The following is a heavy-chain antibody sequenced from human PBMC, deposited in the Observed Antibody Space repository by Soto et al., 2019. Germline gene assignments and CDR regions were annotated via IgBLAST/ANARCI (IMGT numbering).Heavy chain of an antibody. J-gene: IGHJ4*01. CDR3: ARNSWNYHLDY. Sequence: QVQLVQSGAEVKKPVASVKVSCKASGYTFTSYAMHWVRQAPGQRLEWMGWINAGNGNTKYSQKFQGRVTITRDTSASTGYMELRSLRSEDTAVYYCARNSWNYHLDYWGHGTLVTVSS. D-gene: IGHD1-7*01. CDR2: INAGNGNT. V-gene: IGHV1-3*01. CDR1: GYTFTSYA.